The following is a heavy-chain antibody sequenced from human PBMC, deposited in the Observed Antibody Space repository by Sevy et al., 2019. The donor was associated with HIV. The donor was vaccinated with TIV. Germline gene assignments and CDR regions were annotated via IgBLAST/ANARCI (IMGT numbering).Heavy chain of an antibody. CDR1: GYSITSGYY. CDR2: IYQSGST. J-gene: IGHJ4*02. CDR3: ARHSHGSGTYYVPFDY. D-gene: IGHD3-10*01. Sequence: SETLSLTCAVSGYSITSGYYWGCIRQPPGKGLEWIASIYQSGSTHYNPSLKSRVTMSVDTSKNQFSLKLSSVTAADTAVYYCARHSHGSGTYYVPFDYWGQGTLVTVSS. V-gene: IGHV4-38-2*01.